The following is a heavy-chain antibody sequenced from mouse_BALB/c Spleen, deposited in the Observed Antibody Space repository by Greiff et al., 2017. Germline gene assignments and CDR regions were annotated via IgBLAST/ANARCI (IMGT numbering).Heavy chain of an antibody. CDR2: ISSGSSTI. Sequence: EVKLMESGGGLVQPGGSRKLSCAASGFTFSSFGMHWVRQAPEKGLEWVAYISSGSSTIYYADTVKGRFTISRDNPKNTLFLQMTSLRCESTAMYYCARGEYYNGSSPYSMDDWGQGTSVTVSS. J-gene: IGHJ4*01. D-gene: IGHD1-1*01. V-gene: IGHV5-17*02. CDR3: ARGEYYNGSSPYSMDD. CDR1: GFTFSSFG.